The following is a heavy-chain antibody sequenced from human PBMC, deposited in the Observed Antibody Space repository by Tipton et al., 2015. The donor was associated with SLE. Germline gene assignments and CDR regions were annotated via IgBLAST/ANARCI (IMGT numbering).Heavy chain of an antibody. CDR3: ARGGGLVAFDI. Sequence: TLSLTCTVSGGSISSYYWSWIRLPAGKGLEWIGRIYTSGSTNYNPSLESRVTMSVDTSKNQFSLKVSSVTAADTAVYYCARGGGLVAFDIWGQGTMVTVSS. CDR1: GGSISSYY. J-gene: IGHJ3*02. V-gene: IGHV4-4*07. CDR2: IYTSGST. D-gene: IGHD6-6*01.